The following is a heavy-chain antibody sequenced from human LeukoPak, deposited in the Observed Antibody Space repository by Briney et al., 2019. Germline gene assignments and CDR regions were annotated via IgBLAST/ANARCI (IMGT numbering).Heavy chain of an antibody. Sequence: PGGSLRLSCAASGFTVSNYEMHWVRQAPGKGLEWISYLDRGSSNIYYADSVRGRFTISSDNAKESVHLQMNSLRGDDTAVYYCVRGRILGLESSFDCWGQGALVTVSS. CDR2: LDRGSSNI. D-gene: IGHD2/OR15-2a*01. J-gene: IGHJ4*02. CDR1: GFTVSNYE. V-gene: IGHV3-48*03. CDR3: VRGRILGLESSFDC.